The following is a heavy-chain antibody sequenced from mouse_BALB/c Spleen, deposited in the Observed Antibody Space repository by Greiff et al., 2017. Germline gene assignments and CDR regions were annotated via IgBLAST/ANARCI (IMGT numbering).Heavy chain of an antibody. J-gene: IGHJ2*01. CDR1: GFTFSSYT. CDR2: ISSGGSYT. V-gene: IGHV5-6-4*01. CDR3: TRRGEFDY. Sequence: EVMVVESGGGLVKPGGSLKLSCAASGFTFSSYTMSWVRQTPEKRLEWVATISSGGSYTYYPDSVKGRFTISRDNAKNTLYLQMSSLKSEDTAMYYCTRRGEFDYWGQGTTLTVSS.